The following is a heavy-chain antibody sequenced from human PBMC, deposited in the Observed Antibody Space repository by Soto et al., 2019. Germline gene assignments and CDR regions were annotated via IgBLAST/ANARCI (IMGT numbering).Heavy chain of an antibody. CDR1: GGTFSDYS. V-gene: IGHV1-69*01. D-gene: IGHD6-25*01. CDR2: IIPIFDTT. J-gene: IGHJ6*02. Sequence: QVQLVQSGPEVRRPGSSVTVSCQASGGTFSDYSVNWVRQAPGQGLEWMGEIIPIFDTTTYAPRFQGRLTFTADASTPTAFLVLNSLTPDDTAVYYCARRGGRGLDFWGQGTTVTVSS. CDR3: ARRGGRGLDF.